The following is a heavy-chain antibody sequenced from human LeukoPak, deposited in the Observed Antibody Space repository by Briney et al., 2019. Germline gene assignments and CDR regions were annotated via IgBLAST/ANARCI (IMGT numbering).Heavy chain of an antibody. CDR1: GFTFNNYA. CDR3: AKDFTGSDAFDI. Sequence: GGSLRLSCAASGFTFNNYAMSWVRQAPGKGLEWVSAISGSGGSTYYADSVKGRFTISRDNSKNTLYLQMNSLRAEDTAVYYCAKDFTGSDAFDIWGQGTMVTVSS. V-gene: IGHV3-23*01. D-gene: IGHD3-9*01. J-gene: IGHJ3*02. CDR2: ISGSGGST.